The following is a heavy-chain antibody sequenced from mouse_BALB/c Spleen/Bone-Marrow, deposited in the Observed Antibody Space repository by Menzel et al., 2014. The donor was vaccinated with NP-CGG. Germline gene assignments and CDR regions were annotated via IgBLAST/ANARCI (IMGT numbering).Heavy chain of an antibody. V-gene: IGHV1-4*01. D-gene: IGHD2-10*02. CDR1: GYTFTSYT. J-gene: IGHJ4*01. CDR3: AYGNYGYAMDY. Sequence: VQLQQSGAELARPGASVKMSCKASGYTFTSYTMHWVKQRPGQGLEWIGYINPSSGYTNYNQKFKDKATLTADRSSSTAYMQLSSLTSEDSAVYYCAYGNYGYAMDYWGRGTSVTVSS. CDR2: INPSSGYT.